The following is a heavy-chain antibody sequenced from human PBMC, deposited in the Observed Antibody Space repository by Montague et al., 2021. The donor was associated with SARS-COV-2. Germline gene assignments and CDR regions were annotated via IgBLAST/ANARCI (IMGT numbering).Heavy chain of an antibody. CDR3: ARHIEKEGTYYYYYGMDV. CDR2: LYNSGST. Sequence: SETLSLTCTVSGDSISSCYWSWIRQPPGKGLEWIGYLYNSGSTKYNPSLKSRVTIPVDTSKNQFSLKLSSVTAADTAVYYCARHIEKEGTYYYYYGMDVWGQGTTVTVSS. D-gene: IGHD2-15*01. CDR1: GDSISSCY. V-gene: IGHV4-59*08. J-gene: IGHJ6*02.